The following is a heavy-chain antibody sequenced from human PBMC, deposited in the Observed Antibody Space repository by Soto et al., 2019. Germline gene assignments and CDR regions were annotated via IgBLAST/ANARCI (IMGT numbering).Heavy chain of an antibody. J-gene: IGHJ4*02. CDR2: ISYDGNVA. CDR3: AKEGPITNWYFDY. CDR1: GYTFSKYG. D-gene: IGHD1-1*01. Sequence: QAKLVESEGGVVQPGRSLRLSCTASGYTFSKYGMHWVRQAPGKGLEWVTVISYDGNVAYYADSVKGRFTSSRDNSKNTLYLQMNSLRTEDTAVYYCAKEGPITNWYFDYWGQGTLVPVSS. V-gene: IGHV3-30*18.